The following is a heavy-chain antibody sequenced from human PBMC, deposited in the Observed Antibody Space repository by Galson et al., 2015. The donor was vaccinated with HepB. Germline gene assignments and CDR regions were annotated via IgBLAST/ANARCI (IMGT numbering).Heavy chain of an antibody. CDR3: AREGQLLYFGSYSSVVYRYRDF. Sequence: SVKVSCKASGGSFSRHAISWVRQAPGQGLEWMGGIIPNFGTTDYAQKFEGRVTITADKSTSTAYMELSSLTSEDTAVYYCAREGQLLYFGSYSSVVYRYRDFWVQGSLVTGYS. D-gene: IGHD3-22*01. CDR2: IIPNFGTT. J-gene: IGHJ4*02. V-gene: IGHV1-69*06. CDR1: GGSFSRHA.